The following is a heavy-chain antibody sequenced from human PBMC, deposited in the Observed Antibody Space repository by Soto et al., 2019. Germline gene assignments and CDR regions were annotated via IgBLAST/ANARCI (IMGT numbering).Heavy chain of an antibody. CDR2: IFGSGET. D-gene: IGHD3-22*01. J-gene: IGHJ4*02. V-gene: IGHV4-4*07. Sequence: QVQLQESGPGLLKPSETLSLTCTVSSASMSNYYWSWIRQPAGKGLEWIGRIFGSGETYYNPSLKSRVILSVDLSKSQFSLELTSVTAADTAVYFCVREGDYSDNNGYPLFDYWGQGTLVTVSP. CDR1: SASMSNYY. CDR3: VREGDYSDNNGYPLFDY.